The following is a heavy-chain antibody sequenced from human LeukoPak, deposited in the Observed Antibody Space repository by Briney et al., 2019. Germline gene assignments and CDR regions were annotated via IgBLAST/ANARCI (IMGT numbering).Heavy chain of an antibody. V-gene: IGHV3-43*02. D-gene: IGHD2-15*01. CDR1: GFSFDDYA. CDR2: ISGDGGDT. Sequence: GGSLRLSCAASGFSFDDYAMLWVRQLPGKGLEWVSVISGDGGDTDYVDSVKGRFTISRDNSKDSLYLQMNSLRTEDTALYYCAKEFGYCSGSSCYRYYYYPMDVWGQGTTVTVSS. CDR3: AKEFGYCSGSSCYRYYYYPMDV. J-gene: IGHJ6*02.